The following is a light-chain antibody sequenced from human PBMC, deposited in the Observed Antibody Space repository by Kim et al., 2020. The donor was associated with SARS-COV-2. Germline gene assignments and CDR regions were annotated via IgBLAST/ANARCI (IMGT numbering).Light chain of an antibody. Sequence: DIQMTQSPSTLSASVGDRVTITCRASQSISSWLAWYQQKPGKAPKLLIYKASSLESGVPSRFSGSGSGTEFTLTISSLQPDDFATYYCQQYNSDRTFGQGTKVDIK. CDR1: QSISSW. CDR3: QQYNSDRT. CDR2: KAS. V-gene: IGKV1-5*03. J-gene: IGKJ1*01.